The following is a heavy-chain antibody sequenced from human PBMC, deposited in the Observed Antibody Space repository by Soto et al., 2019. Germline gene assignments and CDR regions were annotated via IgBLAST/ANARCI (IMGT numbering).Heavy chain of an antibody. CDR3: ARSREIIASAGSFDY. J-gene: IGHJ4*02. CDR1: GFTFSSHV. D-gene: IGHD6-25*01. Sequence: EVQLLESEGGLVQPGGSLRLSCAASGFTFSSHVMSWVRQAPGKGLVWVSGISTGGGSTDYADSVKGRFTISRDNSKNTLHLQMKSLRAEDTAVYYCARSREIIASAGSFDYWGQGTLVTVSS. CDR2: ISTGGGST. V-gene: IGHV3-23*01.